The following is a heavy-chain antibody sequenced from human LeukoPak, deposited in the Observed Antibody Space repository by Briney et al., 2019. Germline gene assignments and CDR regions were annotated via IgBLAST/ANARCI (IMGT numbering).Heavy chain of an antibody. D-gene: IGHD3-10*01. Sequence: GGSLRLSCAASGFTFSNYWMSWVRQAPGKGLEWVANIKQDGSEKYYVDSVKGRFTISRDNSKNTLYLQMNSLRAEDTAVYYCAKDADYYYGSGNSMDVWGKGTTVTISS. V-gene: IGHV3-7*01. J-gene: IGHJ6*03. CDR1: GFTFSNYW. CDR2: IKQDGSEK. CDR3: AKDADYYYGSGNSMDV.